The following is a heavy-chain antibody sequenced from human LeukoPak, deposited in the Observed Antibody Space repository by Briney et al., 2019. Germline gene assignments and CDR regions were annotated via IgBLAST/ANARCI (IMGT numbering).Heavy chain of an antibody. CDR1: GFTFSGSA. CDR2: IRSNADNYAT. CDR3: TRHKSGGITMIRGVRDYYYMDV. V-gene: IGHV3-73*01. D-gene: IGHD3-10*01. Sequence: GGSLRLSCAASGFTFSGSAMHWVRQASGKGLKWVGRIRSNADNYATVYAASVKGRFTISRDDSKNTAYLQMNSLKTEDTAVYYCTRHKSGGITMIRGVRDYYYMDVWGKGTTVTVSS. J-gene: IGHJ6*03.